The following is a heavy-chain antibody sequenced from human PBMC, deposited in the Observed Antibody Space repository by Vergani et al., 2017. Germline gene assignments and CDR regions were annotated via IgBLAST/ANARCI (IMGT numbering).Heavy chain of an antibody. J-gene: IGHJ6*02. CDR3: ARDRVLTGYLNHYYYYGMDV. Sequence: QVQLVESGGGVVQPGRSLRLSCAASGFTFNQYGMHWVRQAPGKGLEWVAVTWYDGNNKQYADSVKGRFTISRDNAKNSLYLQMNSLRAEDTAVYYCARDRVLTGYLNHYYYYGMDVWGQGTTVTVSS. CDR1: GFTFNQYG. CDR2: TWYDGNNK. D-gene: IGHD3-9*01. V-gene: IGHV3-33*01.